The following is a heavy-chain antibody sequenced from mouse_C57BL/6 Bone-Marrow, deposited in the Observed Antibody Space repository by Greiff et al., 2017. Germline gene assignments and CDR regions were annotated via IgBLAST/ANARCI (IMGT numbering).Heavy chain of an antibody. CDR3: ARLGGPYLDY. Sequence: VQLQESGAELVRPGTSVKMSCKASGYTFTNYWIGWAKQRPGHGLEWIGDIYPGGGYTNYNEKFKGKATLTADKSSSTAYMQFSSLTSEDSAIYDCARLGGPYLDYWGQGTTLTVTS. CDR1: GYTFTNYW. V-gene: IGHV1-63*01. CDR2: IYPGGGYT. J-gene: IGHJ2*01.